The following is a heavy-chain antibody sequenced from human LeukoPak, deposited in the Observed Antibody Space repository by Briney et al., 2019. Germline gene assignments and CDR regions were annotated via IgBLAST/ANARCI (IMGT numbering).Heavy chain of an antibody. V-gene: IGHV4-30-2*01. CDR1: GGSISSGGYS. Sequence: SETLSLTCAVYGGSISSGGYSWSWIRQPPGKGLEWIGYIYHSGSTYYNPSLKSRVTISVDRSKNQFSLKLSSVTAADTAVYYCARGAQNYYDSSGYQPLGYWGQGTLVTVSS. CDR3: ARGAQNYYDSSGYQPLGY. J-gene: IGHJ4*02. D-gene: IGHD3-22*01. CDR2: IYHSGST.